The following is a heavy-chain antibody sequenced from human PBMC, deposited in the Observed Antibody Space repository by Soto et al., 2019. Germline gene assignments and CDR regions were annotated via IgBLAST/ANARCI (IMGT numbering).Heavy chain of an antibody. V-gene: IGHV3-74*01. CDR1: GFIFSGYS. Sequence: PGGSLRLSCAASGFIFSGYSMNWVRQAPGKGLEWFSSINSGGSTTSYADSVKGRFTISRDNAKNTLYLQMNSLRAEDTAVYYCVRTSLVVAAATREDYWGQGTLVTVSS. CDR3: VRTSLVVAAATREDY. J-gene: IGHJ4*02. CDR2: INSGGSTT. D-gene: IGHD2-15*01.